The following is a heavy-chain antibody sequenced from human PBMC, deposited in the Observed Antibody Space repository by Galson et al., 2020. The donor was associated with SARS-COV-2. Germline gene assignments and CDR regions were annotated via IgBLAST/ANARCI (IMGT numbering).Heavy chain of an antibody. CDR1: GGSFSGYY. V-gene: IGHV4-34*01. Sequence: SETLSLTCAVYGGSFSGYYWSWIRQPPGKGLEWIGEINHSGSTNYNPSLKSRVTISVDTSKNQFSLKLSSVTAADTAVYYCARATYYYGSGSYCDYWGQGTLVTVSS. D-gene: IGHD3-10*01. J-gene: IGHJ4*02. CDR2: INHSGST. CDR3: ARATYYYGSGSYCDY.